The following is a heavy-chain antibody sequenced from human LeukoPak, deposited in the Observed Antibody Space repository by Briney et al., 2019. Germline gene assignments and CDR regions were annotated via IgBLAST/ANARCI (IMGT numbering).Heavy chain of an antibody. J-gene: IGHJ4*02. CDR2: TYYSGST. Sequence: PSETLSLTCTVSGGSISSYYWSWIRQPPGKGLEWIGYTYYSGSTNYNPSLKSRVTISVDTSKNQSSLKLSSVTAADTAVYYCARAMLYYYGSGSYWGTFDYWGQGTLVTVSS. CDR3: ARAMLYYYGSGSYWGTFDY. V-gene: IGHV4-59*01. D-gene: IGHD3-10*01. CDR1: GGSISSYY.